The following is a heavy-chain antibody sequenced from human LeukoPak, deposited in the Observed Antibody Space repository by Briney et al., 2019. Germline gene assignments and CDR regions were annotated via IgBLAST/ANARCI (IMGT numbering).Heavy chain of an antibody. J-gene: IGHJ6*03. CDR3: ARNTYYDFWSGFYYYYYYMDV. Sequence: PSETLSLTCAVYGGSFSGYYWSWIRQPPGKGLEWIGEINHSGSTNYNPSLKSRVTISVDTPKNQFSLKLSSVTAADTAVYYCARNTYYDFWSGFYYYYYYMDVWGKGTTVTVSS. D-gene: IGHD3-3*01. CDR2: INHSGST. CDR1: GGSFSGYY. V-gene: IGHV4-34*01.